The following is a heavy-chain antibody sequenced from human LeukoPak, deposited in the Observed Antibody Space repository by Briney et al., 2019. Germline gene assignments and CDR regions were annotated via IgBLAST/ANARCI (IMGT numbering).Heavy chain of an antibody. J-gene: IGHJ5*02. CDR2: IYYSGNS. CDR1: GTSISRYY. D-gene: IGHD2-15*01. V-gene: IGHV4-59*01. Sequence: SETLSLTCTVSGTSISRYYWSWFRQPPGEGLEWIGYIYYSGNSNYNPSLKNRVTISVDTSKNQFSLKLSSVTAADTAIYYCARHIVVVPETWFDPWGQGILVTVSS. CDR3: ARHIVVVPETWFDP.